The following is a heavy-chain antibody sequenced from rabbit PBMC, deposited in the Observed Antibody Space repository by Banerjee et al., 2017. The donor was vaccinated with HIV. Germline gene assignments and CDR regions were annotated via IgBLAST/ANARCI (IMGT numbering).Heavy chain of an antibody. CDR1: GFSFSNKYV. D-gene: IGHD7-1*01. J-gene: IGHJ6*01. CDR2: INTSSGNT. V-gene: IGHV1S45*01. Sequence: QEQLEESGGDLVKPEGSLTLTCTASGFSFSNKYVMCWVRQAPGKGLEWIACINTSSGNTVYATWAKGRFTISRTSSTTVALQMTSLTAADTATYFCARDLTGNTGGLRGPGTLVTVS. CDR3: ARDLTGNTGGL.